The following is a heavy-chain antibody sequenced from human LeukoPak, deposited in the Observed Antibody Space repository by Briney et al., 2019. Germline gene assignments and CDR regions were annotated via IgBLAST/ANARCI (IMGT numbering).Heavy chain of an antibody. CDR3: ARDGYSYGSTFDY. V-gene: IGHV3-66*02. Sequence: GGSLRLSCAASGFTVSSNYMSWVRQAPGKGLEGVSVIYSGGSTYYADSVKGRFTIARDNSKHTLYLQMNSLRAEDTAVYYCARDGYSYGSTFDYWGQGTLVTVSS. D-gene: IGHD5-18*01. J-gene: IGHJ4*02. CDR2: IYSGGST. CDR1: GFTVSSNY.